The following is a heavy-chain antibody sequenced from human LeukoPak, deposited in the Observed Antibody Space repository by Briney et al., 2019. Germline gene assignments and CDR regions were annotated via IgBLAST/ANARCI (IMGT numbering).Heavy chain of an antibody. CDR3: ARDFKVYQVSGTASY. CDR2: ISYQDGSNK. D-gene: IGHD6-19*01. J-gene: IGHJ4*02. V-gene: IGHV3-30*04. CDR1: GFTFSSYA. Sequence: GTSLRLSCAASGFTFSSYAIHWVRQAPGKGLEWVAVISYQDGSNKQYADSVKGRFTISRDNSRNTLHLQMNNLRAEDTAVYYCARDFKVYQVSGTASYWGQGTLVTVSS.